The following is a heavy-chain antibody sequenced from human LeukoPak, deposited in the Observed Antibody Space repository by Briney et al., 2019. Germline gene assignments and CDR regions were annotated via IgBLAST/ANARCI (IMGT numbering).Heavy chain of an antibody. CDR2: IYYSGST. CDR1: GDSISSSSYY. D-gene: IGHD1-26*01. CDR3: ARTVGTYYYYYYMDV. Sequence: SETLSLTCNVSGDSISSSSYYWAWIRQTPGKGLEWIGTIYYSGSTYYNLSLKSRVTISVDTSKNQFSLNLSSVTAADTAVYYCARTVGTYYYYYYMDVWGKGTTVTVSS. J-gene: IGHJ6*03. V-gene: IGHV4-39*01.